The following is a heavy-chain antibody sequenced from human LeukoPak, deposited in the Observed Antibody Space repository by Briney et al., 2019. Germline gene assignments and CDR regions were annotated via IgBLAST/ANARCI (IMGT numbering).Heavy chain of an antibody. Sequence: PGGPLRLSCAASGFTFSDHYMDWVRQAPGKGLEWVGRIRNKVNSYTTEHAASVKGRFTISRDDSKNSLYLQMNSLKTDDTAVYYCARDLPPRALGAFDIWGQGTMVSVSS. V-gene: IGHV3-72*01. CDR2: IRNKVNSYTT. CDR3: ARDLPPRALGAFDI. J-gene: IGHJ3*02. CDR1: GFTFSDHY. D-gene: IGHD7-27*01.